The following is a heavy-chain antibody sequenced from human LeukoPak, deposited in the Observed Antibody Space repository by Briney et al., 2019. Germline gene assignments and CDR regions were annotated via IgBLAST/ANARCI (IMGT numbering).Heavy chain of an antibody. CDR1: RCTFSTCA. CDR3: AREIFGSGSYPDY. Sequence: GRSLRLSCAASRCTFSTCAMHWVRQAPGKELTGVALIWHDPSHKFYTESVKGRFTISRDNSKNTEYLQMTSLKAEDTAVYYCAREIFGSGSYPDYWGQGSLVIVSS. CDR2: IWHDPSHK. J-gene: IGHJ4*02. D-gene: IGHD3-10*01. V-gene: IGHV3-33*01.